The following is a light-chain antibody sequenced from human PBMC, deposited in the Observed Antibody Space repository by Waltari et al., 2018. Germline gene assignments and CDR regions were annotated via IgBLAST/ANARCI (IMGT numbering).Light chain of an antibody. CDR1: QSVSRA. Sequence: EIVLTQSPGTLSLSPGERATLSCRASQSVSRALAWYQQKPGQAPRLLIYAASTRATGVPDTFICSGYVPYFSLNLSRLDPEDFAWYYCQHYVNLPVTFGQGTKVEI. CDR3: QHYVNLPVT. V-gene: IGKV3-20*01. CDR2: AAS. J-gene: IGKJ1*01.